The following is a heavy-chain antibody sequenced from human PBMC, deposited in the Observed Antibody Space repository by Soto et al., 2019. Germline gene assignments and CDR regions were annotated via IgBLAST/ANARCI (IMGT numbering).Heavy chain of an antibody. D-gene: IGHD2-2*01. Sequence: SETLSLTCTVSGGSIDCYVWTWVRQSPGEGLEWIGNVHYSGATSFKSSFKSRLDMSVDTSKNQFSMTLTSVTAADTAVYYCARMLVNVRYDNAVHDTFDVWGQGTMVTVSS. V-gene: IGHV4-59*01. CDR3: ARMLVNVRYDNAVHDTFDV. J-gene: IGHJ3*01. CDR2: VHYSGAT. CDR1: GGSIDCYV.